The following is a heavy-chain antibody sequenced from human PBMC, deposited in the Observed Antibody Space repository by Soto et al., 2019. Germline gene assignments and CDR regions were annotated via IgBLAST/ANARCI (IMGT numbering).Heavy chain of an antibody. Sequence: ASVKVSCKASGYTSTSYAIHWVRQAPGQRLEWMGWINAGNGNTKYSQKFQGRVTITRDTSASTAYMELSSLRSQDTAVYYCARVLGVAKGDYWGQGTLVTVSS. CDR3: ARVLGVAKGDY. CDR2: INAGNGNT. V-gene: IGHV1-3*01. CDR1: GYTSTSYA. D-gene: IGHD3-3*01. J-gene: IGHJ4*02.